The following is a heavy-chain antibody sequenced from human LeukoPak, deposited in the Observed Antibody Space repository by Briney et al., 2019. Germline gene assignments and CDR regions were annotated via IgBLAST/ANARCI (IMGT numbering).Heavy chain of an antibody. Sequence: GGSLRLSCAASGFTVSNNYMSWVRQAPGKALEWVSVVYIAGNTYYADSAKGRFTISRDNPKNTLYLQMNSLRAEDTAVYYCARHIPGYSSSLGYWGQGTLVTVSS. V-gene: IGHV3-53*01. CDR3: ARHIPGYSSSLGY. CDR1: GFTVSNNY. J-gene: IGHJ4*02. CDR2: VYIAGNT. D-gene: IGHD6-13*01.